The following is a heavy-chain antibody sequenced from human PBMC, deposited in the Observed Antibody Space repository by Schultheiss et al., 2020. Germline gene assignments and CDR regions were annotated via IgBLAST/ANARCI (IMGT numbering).Heavy chain of an antibody. Sequence: SETLSLTCAVYGGSFSGYYWSWIRQPPGKGLEWIGSIYHSGSTYYNPSLKSRVTISVDTSKNQFSLKLSSVTAADTAVYYCARVLSRYGTAFDPWGQGTLVTVSS. CDR3: ARVLSRYGTAFDP. CDR1: GGSFSGYY. CDR2: IYHSGST. V-gene: IGHV4-34*01. D-gene: IGHD5-18*01. J-gene: IGHJ5*02.